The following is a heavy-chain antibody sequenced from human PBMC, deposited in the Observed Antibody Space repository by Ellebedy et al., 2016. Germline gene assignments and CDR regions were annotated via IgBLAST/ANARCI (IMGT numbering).Heavy chain of an antibody. V-gene: IGHV1-69*04. D-gene: IGHD6-13*01. J-gene: IGHJ4*02. CDR1: GGTFSSYA. CDR3: ARDRGAAAGKRGVFDY. Sequence: ASVKVSCKASGGTFSSYAISWVRQAPGQGLERMGRIIPILGIANYAQKFQGRVTITADKSTSTAYMELSSLRSEDTAVYYCARDRGAAAGKRGVFDYWGQGTLVTVSS. CDR2: IIPILGIA.